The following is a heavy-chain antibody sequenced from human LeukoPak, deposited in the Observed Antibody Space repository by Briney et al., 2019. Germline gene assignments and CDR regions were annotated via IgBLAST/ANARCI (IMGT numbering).Heavy chain of an antibody. CDR3: ARDQYSYAHAAH. D-gene: IGHD5-18*01. Sequence: PGGSLRLSCAASGFTVSSNHMSWVRQAPGKGLEWVSVIYSGGTTYYADSVKGRFTISRDNSKNTLHLQMNSLRAEDTAVYYCARDQYSYAHAAHWGRGTLVTVSS. CDR1: GFTVSSNH. V-gene: IGHV3-66*01. CDR2: IYSGGTT. J-gene: IGHJ4*02.